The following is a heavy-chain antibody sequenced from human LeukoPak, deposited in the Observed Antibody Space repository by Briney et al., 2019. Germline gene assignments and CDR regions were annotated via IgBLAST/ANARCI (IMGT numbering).Heavy chain of an antibody. CDR1: GYTFTGYY. CDR3: ARYSYDFWGGYPPEYGMDV. D-gene: IGHD3-3*01. Sequence: ASVKVSCKASGYTFTGYYMHWVRQAPGQGLEWMGWINPNSGGTNYAQKFQGRVTMTRDTSISTAYMELSRLRSDDTAVYYCARYSYDFWGGYPPEYGMDVWGQGTTVTVSS. V-gene: IGHV1-2*02. CDR2: INPNSGGT. J-gene: IGHJ6*02.